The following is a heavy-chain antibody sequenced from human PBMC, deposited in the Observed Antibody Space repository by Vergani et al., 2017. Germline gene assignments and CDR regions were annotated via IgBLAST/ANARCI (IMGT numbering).Heavy chain of an antibody. D-gene: IGHD6-13*01. Sequence: EVQLLESGGGLVQPGGSLRLSCAASGFTFSSYDMSWVRQAPGEGLEWVSGISGSGGSTYYADSVKGRFTISRDNSKNTLYLQMNRLRAEDTAVYYCASRYSSSRPVDYWGQGTLVTVSS. V-gene: IGHV3-23*01. CDR1: GFTFSSYD. J-gene: IGHJ4*02. CDR2: ISGSGGST. CDR3: ASRYSSSRPVDY.